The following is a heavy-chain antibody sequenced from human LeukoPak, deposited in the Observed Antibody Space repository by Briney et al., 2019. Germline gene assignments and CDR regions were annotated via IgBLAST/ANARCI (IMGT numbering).Heavy chain of an antibody. V-gene: IGHV3-53*01. CDR2: IYSGGST. Sequence: GGSLRLSCAASGFTVNSNYMSWVRQAPGKGLEWVSVIYSGGSTYYADSVKGRFTISRDNSKNTLYLQMNSLRVEDTAVYYCARDGFSSSWGLAYWGQGTLVTVSS. CDR3: ARDGFSSSWGLAY. J-gene: IGHJ4*02. CDR1: GFTVNSNY. D-gene: IGHD6-13*01.